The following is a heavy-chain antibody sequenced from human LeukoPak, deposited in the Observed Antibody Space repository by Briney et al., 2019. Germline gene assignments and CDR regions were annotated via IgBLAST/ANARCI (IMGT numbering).Heavy chain of an antibody. V-gene: IGHV3-7*01. J-gene: IGHJ4*02. CDR1: GFTFSNYW. D-gene: IGHD2-21*01. CDR2: IKQDGSEK. Sequence: PGGSLRLSCAASGFTFSNYWMNWVRQAPGKGLEWVTNIKQDGSEKYYVDSVKGRFTVSRDNTKNSLYLQMKSLRAEDTALYFCVQGPYLDYWGQGTLVTVSS. CDR3: VQGPYLDY.